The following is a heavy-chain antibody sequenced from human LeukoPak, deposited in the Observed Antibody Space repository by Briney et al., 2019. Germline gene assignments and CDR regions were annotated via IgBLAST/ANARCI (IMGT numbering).Heavy chain of an antibody. D-gene: IGHD4-17*01. CDR1: GFIVSSNY. Sequence: GGALRLSCAASGFIVSSNYMSWVRPAPGKGLEWGSVIFSGHTTYYADSVKCRFTISRENSNITFNLQMNSLRAEDTAVYYWARGPVTRIEIWGQRPMVTVSS. CDR2: IFSGHTT. CDR3: ARGPVTRIEI. V-gene: IGHV3-53*01. J-gene: IGHJ3*02.